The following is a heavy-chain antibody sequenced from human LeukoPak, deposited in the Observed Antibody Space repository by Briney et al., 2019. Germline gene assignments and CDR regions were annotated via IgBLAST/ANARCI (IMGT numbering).Heavy chain of an antibody. Sequence: ASVKVSCKASGYTFTCYYMHWVRQAPGQGLEWMGWINPNSGGTNYAQKFQGRVTMTRDTSISTAYMELSRLRSDDTAVYYCARGPPGYSSGWYYYYYYMDVWGKGTTVTVSS. CDR2: INPNSGGT. CDR3: ARGPPGYSSGWYYYYYYMDV. J-gene: IGHJ6*03. CDR1: GYTFTCYY. V-gene: IGHV1-2*02. D-gene: IGHD6-19*01.